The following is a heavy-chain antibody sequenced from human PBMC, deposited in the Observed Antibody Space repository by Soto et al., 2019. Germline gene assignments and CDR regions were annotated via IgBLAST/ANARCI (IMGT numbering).Heavy chain of an antibody. Sequence: SETLAHTCTVSGGSGSSGSCHWSWIPQPPGKGLEWIGYIYYSGSTNYNPSLKSRVTISVDTSKNQFSLKLSSVNAADTAVYYCARSRYSGYDLEYWGQGTLVTVSS. V-gene: IGHV4-61*01. CDR3: ARSRYSGYDLEY. CDR1: GGSGSSGSCH. CDR2: IYYSGST. J-gene: IGHJ4*02. D-gene: IGHD5-12*01.